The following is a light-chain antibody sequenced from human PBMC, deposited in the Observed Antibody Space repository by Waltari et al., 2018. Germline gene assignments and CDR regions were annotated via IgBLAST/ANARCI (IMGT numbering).Light chain of an antibody. J-gene: IGLJ3*02. V-gene: IGLV2-14*03. CDR1: SSDVGGYNY. CDR3: SSYTRSSTWV. Sequence: QSALTQPASVSGSPGQSITISCTGTSSDVGGYNYVSWYQQHPGQAPKLMIYDVSNRPSAGSDRFSGSKSGNTASLTISGLQAEDEADYYCSSYTRSSTWVFGGGTKLTVL. CDR2: DVS.